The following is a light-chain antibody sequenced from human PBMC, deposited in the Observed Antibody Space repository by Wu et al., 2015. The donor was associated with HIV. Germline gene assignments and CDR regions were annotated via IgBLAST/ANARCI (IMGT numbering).Light chain of an antibody. J-gene: IGKJ1*01. Sequence: DIQLTQSPSFLSASVGDRVTITCRASQDISFYLAWYQQKPGEAPQLLIYAASTLQSAIPSRFSGSGSGTEFTLTISSLQPEDFATYYCQQHNNYPRTFGQGTMVEIK. CDR3: QQHNNYPRT. V-gene: IGKV1-9*01. CDR1: QDISFY. CDR2: AAS.